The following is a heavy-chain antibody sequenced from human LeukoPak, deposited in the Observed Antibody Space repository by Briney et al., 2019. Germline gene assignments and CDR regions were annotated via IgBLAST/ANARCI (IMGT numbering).Heavy chain of an antibody. CDR1: GGSFSGYY. Sequence: PSETLSLTCAVYGGSFSGYYWRWIRQPPGKGLEWIGEINHSGSTNYNPSLKSRVTISVDTSKNQFSLKLSSVTAADTAVYYCARGGPWVVVVPAAVYYYYGMDVWGQGTTVTVSS. CDR3: ARGGPWVVVVPAAVYYYYGMDV. V-gene: IGHV4-34*01. D-gene: IGHD2-2*01. CDR2: INHSGST. J-gene: IGHJ6*02.